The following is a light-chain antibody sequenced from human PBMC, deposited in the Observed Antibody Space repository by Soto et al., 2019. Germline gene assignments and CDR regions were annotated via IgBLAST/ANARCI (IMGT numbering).Light chain of an antibody. CDR1: SSNIGAGYD. CDR2: GNS. CDR3: QSYDSSVRGV. Sequence: QPVLTQPPSVSGAPGQRVTISCTGSSSNIGAGYDVHWYQQLPGTAPKLLIYGNSNRPSGVPDRFSGSKSGTSASLAITGLQAEDEADYYCQSYDSSVRGVFGGGTQLTVL. V-gene: IGLV1-40*01. J-gene: IGLJ3*02.